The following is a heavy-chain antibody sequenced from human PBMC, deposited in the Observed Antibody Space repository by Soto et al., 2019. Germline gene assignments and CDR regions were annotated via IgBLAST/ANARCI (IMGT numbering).Heavy chain of an antibody. D-gene: IGHD3-3*01. Sequence: EVQLVESGGGLVQPGGSLSLSCAASGFTFSSYWMSWVRQAPGKGLEWVANIKQDGSEKYYVDSVKGRFTISRDNAKNSLYLQMNSLRAEDTAVYYCARDSDFWSGYSFDYWGQGTLVTVSS. CDR3: ARDSDFWSGYSFDY. J-gene: IGHJ4*02. CDR2: IKQDGSEK. V-gene: IGHV3-7*01. CDR1: GFTFSSYW.